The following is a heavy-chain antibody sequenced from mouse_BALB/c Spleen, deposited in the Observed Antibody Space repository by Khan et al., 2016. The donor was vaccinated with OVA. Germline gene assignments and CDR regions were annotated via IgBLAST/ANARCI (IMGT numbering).Heavy chain of an antibody. J-gene: IGHJ2*01. CDR2: INPHIGET. V-gene: IGHV1-20*02. CDR1: GYSFTGYF. D-gene: IGHD1-1*01. CDR3: TRVYRSDFDY. Sequence: VQLQQSGPELVKPGASVKISCKASGYSFTGYFMNWVMQSHGKSLEWIGRINPHIGETFYNQKFKGKATLTVDEFSSTAHMELRSLASEDSAVYYCTRVYRSDFDYWGQGTTLTVSS.